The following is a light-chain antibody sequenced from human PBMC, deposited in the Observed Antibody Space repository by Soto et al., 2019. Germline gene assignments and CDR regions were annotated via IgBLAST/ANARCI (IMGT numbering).Light chain of an antibody. CDR2: GAS. Sequence: EIMMAQSPATLPVYAGQRVTLSCRASQSVGSNLAWYQQKPGHAHRPLTYGASSRATGIPHRFTGSGSGTDFTLTISRLEPEDFAVYYCQQYGSTPRTFGQGTKVDI. J-gene: IGKJ1*01. CDR3: QQYGSTPRT. CDR1: QSVGSN. V-gene: IGKV3-20*01.